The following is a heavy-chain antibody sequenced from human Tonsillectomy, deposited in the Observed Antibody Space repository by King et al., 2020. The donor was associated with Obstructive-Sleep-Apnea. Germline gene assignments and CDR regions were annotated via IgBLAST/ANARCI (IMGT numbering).Heavy chain of an antibody. CDR3: ARLMVRGVIRYNWFDP. CDR2: IYPGDSDT. Sequence: QLVQSGAEVKKPGASLKISCKGSGYSFTSYWIGWVRQMPGKGLEWMGIIYPGDSDTRYSPSFQGQVTISADKSISTAYLQWSSLKASDTAMYYCARLMVRGVIRYNWFDPWGQGTRVTVSS. J-gene: IGHJ5*02. D-gene: IGHD3-10*01. V-gene: IGHV5-51*01. CDR1: GYSFTSYW.